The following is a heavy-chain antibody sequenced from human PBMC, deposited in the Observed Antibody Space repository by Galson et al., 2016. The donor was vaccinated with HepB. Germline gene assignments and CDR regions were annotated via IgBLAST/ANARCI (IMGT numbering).Heavy chain of an antibody. CDR2: ISWNRATI. Sequence: SLRLSCAVSGFNFKEYAMHWVRQAPGKGLEWVSGISWNRATIGYADSVRGRFTIPRDNANNSLYLQMHSLRADDTALYFCAKVRRNTHYLDYWGQGTLVTVAS. J-gene: IGHJ4*02. CDR3: AKVRRNTHYLDY. V-gene: IGHV3-9*01. D-gene: IGHD3-16*02. CDR1: GFNFKEYA.